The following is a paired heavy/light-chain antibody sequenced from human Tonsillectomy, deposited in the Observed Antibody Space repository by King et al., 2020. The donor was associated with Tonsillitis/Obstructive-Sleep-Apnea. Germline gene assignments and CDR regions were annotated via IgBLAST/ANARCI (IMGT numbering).Light chain of an antibody. CDR2: DTI. Sequence: QAVVTQEPSLTVSPGGTVTLTCGSSTGPVTSGHYPYWFQQKPGQAPRTLIYDTINKYSWTPARFSGSLLGGKAALTLSGAQPEDEADYFCLLSYSGASRWVFGGGTKLTVL. CDR3: LLSYSGASRWV. V-gene: IGLV7-46*01. CDR1: TGPVTSGHY. J-gene: IGLJ3*02.
Heavy chain of an antibody. Sequence: EVQLVESGGALVKPRRSLRLSCSASGFTFGDYSMFWFRQAPGKGLEWVGFIRGKAYGGTTEYAASVKGRFTISRDDSKSIAYLEMNSLKTEDTAVYYCSRDFGGNLRIRGRGSFDYWGQGTLVTVSS. CDR1: GFTFGDYS. CDR3: SRDFGGNLRIRGRGSFDY. D-gene: IGHD2-21*02. J-gene: IGHJ4*02. V-gene: IGHV3-49*05. CDR2: IRGKAYGGTT.